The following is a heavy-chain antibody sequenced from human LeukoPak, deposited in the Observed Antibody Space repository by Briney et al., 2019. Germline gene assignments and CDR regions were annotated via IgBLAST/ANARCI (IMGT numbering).Heavy chain of an antibody. Sequence: PGGSLRLSCAASGFTFSSYSMNWVRQAPGKGLEWVSYISSSSSTIYYADSVKGRFTISRDNAKNSLYLQMNSLRAEDTAVYYCARDSFDYGVPFDYWGQGTLVTVSS. D-gene: IGHD4-17*01. CDR3: ARDSFDYGVPFDY. CDR2: ISSSSSTI. V-gene: IGHV3-48*04. J-gene: IGHJ4*02. CDR1: GFTFSSYS.